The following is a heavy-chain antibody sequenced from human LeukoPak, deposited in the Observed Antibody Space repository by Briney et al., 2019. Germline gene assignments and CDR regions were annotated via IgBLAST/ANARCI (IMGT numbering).Heavy chain of an antibody. CDR3: ARRGPAALFDY. CDR2: ISSSSSTI. D-gene: IGHD2-2*01. Sequence: GGSLRLSCAASGITFSSYSMNWVRQASGKGLEWVSYISSSSSTIYYADSVKGRFTISRDNAKNSLYLQMNSLRAEDTAVYYCARRGPAALFDYWGQGTLVTVSS. CDR1: GITFSSYS. J-gene: IGHJ4*02. V-gene: IGHV3-48*01.